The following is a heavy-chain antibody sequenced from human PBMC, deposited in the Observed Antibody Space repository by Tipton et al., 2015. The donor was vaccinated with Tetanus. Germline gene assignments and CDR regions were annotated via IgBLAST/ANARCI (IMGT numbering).Heavy chain of an antibody. J-gene: IGHJ4*02. V-gene: IGHV4-61*03. CDR3: ARGTGDY. CDR2: IYYSGST. D-gene: IGHD1-14*01. CDR1: RGSLRSDDYQ. Sequence: TLSLTCSVSRGSLRSDDYQWNWIRQPPGKGLEWIGYIYYSGSTNYNPSLKSRVTISVATPKNHLSLKLSSVTAADTAVYYCARGTGDYWGQATLVTVSS.